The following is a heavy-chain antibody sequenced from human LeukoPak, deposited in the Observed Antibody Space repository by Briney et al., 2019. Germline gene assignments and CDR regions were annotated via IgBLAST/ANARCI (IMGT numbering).Heavy chain of an antibody. J-gene: IGHJ5*02. Sequence: PSQTLSLTCAVSGGSISSGGYSWSWIRQPPGKGLEWIGYIYHSGSTYYNPSLKSRVTISVDTSKNQFSLKLSSVTAADTAVYYCARARYSSGPTSPWGQGTLVTVSS. V-gene: IGHV4-30-2*05. D-gene: IGHD6-19*01. CDR2: IYHSGST. CDR1: GGSISSGGYS. CDR3: ARARYSSGPTSP.